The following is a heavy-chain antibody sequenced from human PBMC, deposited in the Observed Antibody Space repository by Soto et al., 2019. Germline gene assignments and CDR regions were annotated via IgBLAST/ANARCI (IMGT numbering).Heavy chain of an antibody. CDR1: GFTFSSYW. V-gene: IGHV3-74*01. CDR2: INSDGSST. Sequence: EVQLVESGGGLVQPGGSLRLPCAASGFTFSSYWMHWVRQAPGKGLVWVSRINSDGSSTSYADSVKGRFTISRDNAKNTLYLQMNSLRAEDTAVYYCARAEGFWGAGVDYWGQGTLVTVSS. D-gene: IGHD3-16*01. J-gene: IGHJ4*02. CDR3: ARAEGFWGAGVDY.